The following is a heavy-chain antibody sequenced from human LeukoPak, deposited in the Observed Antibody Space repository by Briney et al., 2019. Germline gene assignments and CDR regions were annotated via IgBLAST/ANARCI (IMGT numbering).Heavy chain of an antibody. V-gene: IGHV3-23*01. CDR2: ISGNGGSI. CDR1: GFTFSSYS. J-gene: IGHJ5*02. Sequence: GGSLRLSCAASGFTFSSYSMNWVRQAPGKGLEWVSVISGNGGSIYYADSVKGRFTISRDNSKNTLYLQMNSLRAEDTAVYYCAKGYGFTNWFDPWGQGTLVTVSS. CDR3: AKGYGFTNWFDP. D-gene: IGHD1-1*01.